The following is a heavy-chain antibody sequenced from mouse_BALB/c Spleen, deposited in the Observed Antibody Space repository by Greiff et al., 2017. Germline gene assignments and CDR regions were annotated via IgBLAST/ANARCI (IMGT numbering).Heavy chain of an antibody. CDR2: ILPGSGST. Sequence: QVQLQQSGAELMKPGASVKISCKATGYTFSSYWIEWVKQRPGHGLEWIGEILPGSGSTNYNEKFKGKATFTADTSSNTAYMQLSSLTSEDSAVYYCASLYYRYAMDYWGQGTSVTVSS. CDR1: GYTFSSYW. V-gene: IGHV1-9*01. CDR3: ASLYYRYAMDY. J-gene: IGHJ4*01. D-gene: IGHD2-14*01.